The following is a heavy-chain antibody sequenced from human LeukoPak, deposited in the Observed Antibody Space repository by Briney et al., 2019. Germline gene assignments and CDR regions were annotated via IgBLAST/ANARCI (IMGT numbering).Heavy chain of an antibody. J-gene: IGHJ4*02. CDR2: IHYSGTT. V-gene: IGHV4-39*01. Sequence: SETLSLTCAVSGGPISNSDSYWGWIRQPPGKGLGWIATIHYSGTTFYTPSLKSRITISVDTSRNQFSLKLKSVPAADTAVYYCERQLWPHYFDHWGQGALVTVSS. CDR1: GGPISNSDSY. CDR3: ERQLWPHYFDH. D-gene: IGHD2-21*01.